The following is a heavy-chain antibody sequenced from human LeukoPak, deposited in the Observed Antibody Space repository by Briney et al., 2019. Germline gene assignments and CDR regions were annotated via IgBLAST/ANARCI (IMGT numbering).Heavy chain of an antibody. CDR1: GFTFSSYW. D-gene: IGHD3-10*01. V-gene: IGHV3-74*01. Sequence: GSLRLSCAASGFTFSSYWMHWVRQAPGKGLVWIARISSEGSDTTYADSVKGRFTIFRDNTKNTLYLQMNSLRAEDTAVYYCAKNGPGIDYFDYWGQGTLVTVSS. CDR3: AKNGPGIDYFDY. CDR2: ISSEGSDT. J-gene: IGHJ4*02.